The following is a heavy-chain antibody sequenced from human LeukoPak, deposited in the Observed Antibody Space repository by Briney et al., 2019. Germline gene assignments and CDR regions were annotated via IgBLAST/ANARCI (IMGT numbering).Heavy chain of an antibody. D-gene: IGHD3-22*01. J-gene: IGHJ3*02. V-gene: IGHV4-59*12. CDR2: IYYSGST. Sequence: PSETLSLTCTVSSGSISSYYWSWIRQPPGKGLEWIGYIYYSGSTYYNPSLKSRVTISVDTSKNQFSLKLSSVTAADTAVYYCAGTYYYDSSGYAQDLDIWGQGTMVTVSS. CDR3: AGTYYYDSSGYAQDLDI. CDR1: SGSISSYY.